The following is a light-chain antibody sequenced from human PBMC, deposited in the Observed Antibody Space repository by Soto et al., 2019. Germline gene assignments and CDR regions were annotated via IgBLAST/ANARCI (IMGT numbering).Light chain of an antibody. V-gene: IGKV1-12*01. CDR2: AAS. J-gene: IGKJ3*01. CDR3: QQASSFPRT. CDR1: QGISSW. Sequence: DIQMTQSPSSVSASVGDRVTITCRASQGISSWVAWYQQKPGKAPKLLIYAASSLQSGVPSRFSGNGTGTEFTLTISSLQPEDFATYYCQQASSFPRTFGPGTKVDIK.